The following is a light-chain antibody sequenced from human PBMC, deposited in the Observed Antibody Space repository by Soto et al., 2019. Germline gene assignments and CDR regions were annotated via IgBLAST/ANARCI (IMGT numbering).Light chain of an antibody. V-gene: IGKV3-20*01. CDR3: QQYGSSSWT. CDR2: GAS. CDR1: QSVSSSY. J-gene: IGKJ1*01. Sequence: ELVLTQSPGPLSFSPGERATLSCRASQSVSSSYLAWYQQKPGQAPRLLIYGASSRATGIPDRFSGSGSGTDFTLTISRLEPEDFAVYYCQQYGSSSWTFGQGTKVDIK.